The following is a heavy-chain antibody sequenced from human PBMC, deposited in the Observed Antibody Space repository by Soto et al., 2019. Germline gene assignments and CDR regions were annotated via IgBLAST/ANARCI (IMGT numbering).Heavy chain of an antibody. V-gene: IGHV3-33*01. CDR3: AIDRVQMVDVLDV. CDR1: GFTFSNNG. D-gene: IGHD2-15*01. CDR2: IWYDGINK. Sequence: VQLVESGGGVVQPGRSLRLSCAASGFTFSNNGMHWVRQAPGKGLEWVAVIWYDGINKYYADSVKGRFIISRDNSKTTVFLQMNTLRAGETAVYYCAIDRVQMVDVLDVWGQGTTVTVSS. J-gene: IGHJ6*02.